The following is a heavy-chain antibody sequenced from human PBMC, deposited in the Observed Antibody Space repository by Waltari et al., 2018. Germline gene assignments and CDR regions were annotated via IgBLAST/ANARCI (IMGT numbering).Heavy chain of an antibody. CDR2: ISGSGCST. D-gene: IGHD6-13*01. J-gene: IGHJ4*02. Sequence: EVQLLESGGGLVQPGGSLRLSCAASGFTFSSYAMSWVSQAPGKGLEWVSAISGSGCSTYYADSVKGRFTISRDNSKNTLYLQMNSLRAEDTAVYYCAKLIAAAGTKYFDYWGQGTLVTVSS. CDR3: AKLIAAAGTKYFDY. V-gene: IGHV3-23*01. CDR1: GFTFSSYA.